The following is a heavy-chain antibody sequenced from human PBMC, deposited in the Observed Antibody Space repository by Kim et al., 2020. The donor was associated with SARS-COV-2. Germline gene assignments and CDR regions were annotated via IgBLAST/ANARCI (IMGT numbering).Heavy chain of an antibody. J-gene: IGHJ2*01. Sequence: SVKVSCKASGFTFTSSAVQWVRQARGQRLEWIGWIVVGSGNTNYAQKFQERVTITRDMSTSTAYMELSSLRSEDTAVYYCAVVLGYCSGGSCYSGFDLWGRGTLVTVSS. CDR3: AVVLGYCSGGSCYSGFDL. D-gene: IGHD2-15*01. V-gene: IGHV1-58*01. CDR2: IVVGSGNT. CDR1: GFTFTSSA.